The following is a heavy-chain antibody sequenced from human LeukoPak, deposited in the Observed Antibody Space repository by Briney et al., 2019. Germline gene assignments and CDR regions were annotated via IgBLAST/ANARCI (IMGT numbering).Heavy chain of an antibody. CDR2: IKQDGSEK. Sequence: GGSLRLSWAASGFTFSSYWMSWVRQAPGKGLEWVANIKQDGSEKYYVDSVKGRFTISRDNAKNSLYLQMYSPRAEDTAVYYCARVQWELRGVGSYFDYWGQGTLVTVSS. J-gene: IGHJ4*02. CDR1: GFTFSSYW. V-gene: IGHV3-7*01. D-gene: IGHD1-26*01. CDR3: ARVQWELRGVGSYFDY.